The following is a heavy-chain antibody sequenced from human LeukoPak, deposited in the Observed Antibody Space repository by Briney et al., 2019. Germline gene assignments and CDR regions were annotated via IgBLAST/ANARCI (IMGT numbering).Heavy chain of an antibody. CDR3: AKDRARDCSSTSCYTFDY. J-gene: IGHJ4*02. CDR2: ISWNSGSI. D-gene: IGHD2-2*02. CDR1: GFTFDDYA. Sequence: PGGSLRLSCAASGFTFDDYAMHWVRQAPGKGLEWVSGISWNSGSIGYADSVKGRFTISRDNAKNSLYLQMNSLRAEDMALYYCAKDRARDCSSTSCYTFDYWGQGTLVTVSS. V-gene: IGHV3-9*03.